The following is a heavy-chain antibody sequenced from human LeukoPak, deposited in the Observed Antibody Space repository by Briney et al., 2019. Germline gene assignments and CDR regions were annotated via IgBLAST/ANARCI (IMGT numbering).Heavy chain of an antibody. D-gene: IGHD1-26*01. CDR1: GYSISSGYY. CDR3: ARDPRGIVGANHNWFDP. Sequence: KPSETLSLTCAVSGYSISSGYYWGWIRQPPGKGLEWIGSIYHSGSTYYNPSLKSRVTMSVDTSKSQFSLKLISVTAADTAVYYCARDPRGIVGANHNWFDPWGQGTLVTVSS. CDR2: IYHSGST. V-gene: IGHV4-38-2*02. J-gene: IGHJ5*02.